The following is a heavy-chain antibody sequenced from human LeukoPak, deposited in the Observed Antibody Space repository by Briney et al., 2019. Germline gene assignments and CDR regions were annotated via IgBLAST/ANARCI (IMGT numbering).Heavy chain of an antibody. CDR1: GGSFSGYY. V-gene: IGHV4-34*01. CDR2: INHSGST. Sequence: SETLSLNCAVYGGSFSGYYLSWIRQPPGKGLEWIGEINHSGSTNYNPSLKSRVTISVDTSKNQFSLKLSSVTAADTAVYYCARKNYWGQGTLVTVSS. J-gene: IGHJ4*02. CDR3: ARKNY.